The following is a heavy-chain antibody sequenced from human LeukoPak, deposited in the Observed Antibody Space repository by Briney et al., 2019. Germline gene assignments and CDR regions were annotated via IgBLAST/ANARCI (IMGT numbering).Heavy chain of an antibody. CDR2: IRGKANSYAT. CDR1: GFTFSGSA. V-gene: IGHV3-73*01. CDR3: TSSTYCSSTSCPYYFDY. D-gene: IGHD2-2*01. Sequence: GGSLRLSCAASGFTFSGSAMHWVRQASGKGLEWVGRIRGKANSYATAYAASVKGRFTISRDDSKNTAYLQMNSLKTEDTAVYYCTSSTYCSSTSCPYYFDYWGQGTLVTVSS. J-gene: IGHJ4*02.